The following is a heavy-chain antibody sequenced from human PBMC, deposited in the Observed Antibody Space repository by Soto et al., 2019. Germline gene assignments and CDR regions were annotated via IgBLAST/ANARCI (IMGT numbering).Heavy chain of an antibody. D-gene: IGHD4-17*01. CDR3: ATMGTPVTGLYYFDY. V-gene: IGHV4-30-4*01. CDR2: ISYSGTT. CDR1: GGSISSGNYY. J-gene: IGHJ4*02. Sequence: QVQLQESGPGLVKPSQTLSLTCTVSGGSISSGNYYWSWIRQPPGKGLEWIGFISYSGTTHYSASLKSRVSKPVDTSKNQFSLDLSSVTAADTAVYYCATMGTPVTGLYYFDYWGQGTLVTVSS.